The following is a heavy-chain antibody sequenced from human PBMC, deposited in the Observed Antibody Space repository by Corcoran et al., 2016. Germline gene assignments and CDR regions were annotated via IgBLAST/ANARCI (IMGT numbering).Heavy chain of an antibody. V-gene: IGHV1-3*01. CDR3: ARAPRYYYDSSGYYYYYGMDV. J-gene: IGHJ6*02. CDR2: INAGNGNT. CDR1: GYTFTSYA. Sequence: QVQLVQSGAEVKKPGASVKVSCKASGYTFTSYAMHWVRQAPGQRLEWMGWINAGNGNTKYSQKFQGRVTITRDTSASTAYMELSSLRSEDTAVYYCARAPRYYYDSSGYYYYYGMDVWGQVTTVTVSS. D-gene: IGHD3-22*01.